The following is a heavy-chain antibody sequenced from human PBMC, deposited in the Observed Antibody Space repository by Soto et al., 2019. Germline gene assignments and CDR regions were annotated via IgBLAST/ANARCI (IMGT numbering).Heavy chain of an antibody. CDR1: GGSISSYY. J-gene: IGHJ5*02. CDR2: IYYSGST. V-gene: IGHV4-59*08. CDR3: AKGASGIVVVPAEDYWFDP. Sequence: QVQLQESGPGLVKPSETLSLTCTVSGGSISSYYWSWIRQPPGKGLEWIGYIYYSGSTNYNPSHKRRVTISVETSKNQLSLKLSSVTAADTAVYYCAKGASGIVVVPAEDYWFDPWGQGTLVTVSS. D-gene: IGHD2-2*01.